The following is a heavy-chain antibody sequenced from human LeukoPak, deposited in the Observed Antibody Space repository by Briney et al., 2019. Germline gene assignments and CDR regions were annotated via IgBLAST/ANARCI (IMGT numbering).Heavy chain of an antibody. CDR2: ISHSGST. Sequence: SETLSLTCAVYGGSFSGYYWSWIRQPPGKGLEWIGEISHSGSTNYNPSLKSRVTISVDTSKNQFSLKLSSVTAADTAVYYCARGRYYGSGSYYNVWGQGTLVTVSS. CDR3: ARGRYYGSGSYYNV. V-gene: IGHV4-34*01. D-gene: IGHD3-10*01. CDR1: GGSFSGYY. J-gene: IGHJ4*02.